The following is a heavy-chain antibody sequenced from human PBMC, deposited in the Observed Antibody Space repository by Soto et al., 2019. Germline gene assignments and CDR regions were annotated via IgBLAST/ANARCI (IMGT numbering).Heavy chain of an antibody. CDR2: IWHDGSNK. CDR1: GFTFSSYG. Sequence: QVQLVESGGGVVQPGRSLRLSCAASGFTFSSYGMHWVRQAPGKGLEWVAVIWHDGSNKYYADSVKGRFTISRDNSKNTLYLQMNSLRAEDTAVYYCARGYCSGGSCFYYYYYYMDVWGKGTTVTVSS. V-gene: IGHV3-33*01. D-gene: IGHD2-15*01. CDR3: ARGYCSGGSCFYYYYYYMDV. J-gene: IGHJ6*03.